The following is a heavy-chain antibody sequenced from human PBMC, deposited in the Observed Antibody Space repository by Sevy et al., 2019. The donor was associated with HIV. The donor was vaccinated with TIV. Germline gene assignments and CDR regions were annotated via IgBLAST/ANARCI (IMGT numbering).Heavy chain of an antibody. Sequence: GGSLRLSCTASGFTFSSYDMNWVRQAPGKGLEWVSKISSSGSSIYYADSVKGRFTISRDNAKNSLNLQMNSLRAEDTAVYYCARVGGCSSTSCFAYWFDPWGQGTLVTVSS. CDR3: ARVGGCSSTSCFAYWFDP. V-gene: IGHV3-48*03. J-gene: IGHJ5*02. CDR1: GFTFSSYD. CDR2: ISSSGSSI. D-gene: IGHD2-2*01.